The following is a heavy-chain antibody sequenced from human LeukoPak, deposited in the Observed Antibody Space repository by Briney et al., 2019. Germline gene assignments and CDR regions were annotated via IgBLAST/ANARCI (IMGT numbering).Heavy chain of an antibody. D-gene: IGHD3-3*01. CDR3: AKDFFVPGGAFFDY. V-gene: IGHV3-30*18. J-gene: IGHJ4*02. Sequence: PGGSLRLSCAASGFTFSSYSMNWVRQAPGKGLEWVAVISFDGNEIYYADSVKGRFTISRDNSKNTLYFQMNSLRVEDTAMYYCAKDFFVPGGAFFDYWGQGTLVTVSP. CDR2: ISFDGNEI. CDR1: GFTFSSYS.